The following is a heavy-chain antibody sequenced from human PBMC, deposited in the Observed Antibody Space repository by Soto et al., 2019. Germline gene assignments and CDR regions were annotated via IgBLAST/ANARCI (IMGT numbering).Heavy chain of an antibody. Sequence: PSETLSLTCTVSGGSISSYYWSLIRQPPGKGLEWIGYIYYSGSTNYNPSLKSRVTISVDTSKNQFSLKLSSVTAADTAVYYCARRWGTTFDYWGQGTLVTVSS. CDR3: ARRWGTTFDY. J-gene: IGHJ4*02. D-gene: IGHD3-16*01. V-gene: IGHV4-59*08. CDR1: GGSISSYY. CDR2: IYYSGST.